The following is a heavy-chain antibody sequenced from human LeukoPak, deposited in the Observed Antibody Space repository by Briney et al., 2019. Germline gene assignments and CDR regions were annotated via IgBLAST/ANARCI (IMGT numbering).Heavy chain of an antibody. CDR1: GGSISGYY. CDR3: ARDQVGSAEIYRWFDP. Sequence: SETLSLTCSVTGGSISGYYWSWIRQPPGKGLEWIGYIYYSGSTNYNPSLKSRVTISVDTSKNQFSLKLNSVTAADTAVYFCARDQVGSAEIYRWFDPWGQGTLVTVSS. J-gene: IGHJ5*02. D-gene: IGHD2-2*01. CDR2: IYYSGST. V-gene: IGHV4-59*01.